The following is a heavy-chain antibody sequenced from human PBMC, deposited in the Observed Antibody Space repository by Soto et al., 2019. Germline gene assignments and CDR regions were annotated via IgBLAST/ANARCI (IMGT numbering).Heavy chain of an antibody. Sequence: GGSLRLSCAASGFTFSSYAMSWVRQAPGKGLEWVSAISGSGGSTYYADSVKGRFTISRDNSKNTLYLQMNSLRAEDTAVYYCAKDPRGCSGGSCYSNWFDYWGQGTLVTVSS. CDR1: GFTFSSYA. J-gene: IGHJ4*02. D-gene: IGHD2-15*01. CDR2: ISGSGGST. V-gene: IGHV3-23*01. CDR3: AKDPRGCSGGSCYSNWFDY.